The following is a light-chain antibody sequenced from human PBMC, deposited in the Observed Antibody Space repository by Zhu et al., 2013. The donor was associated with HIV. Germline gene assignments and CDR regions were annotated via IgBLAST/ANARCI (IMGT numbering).Light chain of an antibody. J-gene: IGLJ3*02. V-gene: IGLV2-23*02. CDR1: SSDVGSYNL. CDR2: ELN. Sequence: QSALTQPASVSGSPGQSITISCTGTSSDVGSYNLISWYQQHPGKAPKLMIYELNKWPSGVSNRFAGSKSGNTASLTISGLQADDEADYYCSSYAGSGTWVFGGGTSLTVL. CDR3: SSYAGSGTWV.